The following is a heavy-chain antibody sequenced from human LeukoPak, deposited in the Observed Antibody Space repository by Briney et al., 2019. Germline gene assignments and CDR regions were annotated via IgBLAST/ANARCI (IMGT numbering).Heavy chain of an antibody. D-gene: IGHD4-17*01. CDR1: GFTFSSYA. CDR2: ISGSGGST. J-gene: IGHJ4*02. Sequence: GGSLRLSCAASGFTFSSYAMSWVRKSPGKGLEWVSAISGSGGSTYYADSVKGRFTISRDNSKNTLYLQMNSLRAEDTAVYYCARDQYGDYSLDYWGQGTLVTVSS. V-gene: IGHV3-23*01. CDR3: ARDQYGDYSLDY.